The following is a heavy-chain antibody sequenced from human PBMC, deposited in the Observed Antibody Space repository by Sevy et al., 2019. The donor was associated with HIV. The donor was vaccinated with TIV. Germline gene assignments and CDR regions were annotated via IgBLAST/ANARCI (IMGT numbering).Heavy chain of an antibody. CDR1: GFTFSSYA. Sequence: GESLKISCAASGFTFSSYAMHWVRQAPGKGLEWVAVISYDGSNKYYADSVKGRFTISRDNSKNTLYLQMNSRRAEDKAVYYCAIDFHGKKSISIFGVVITLYYYYYYMDVWGKGTTVTVSS. V-gene: IGHV3-30-3*01. J-gene: IGHJ6*03. CDR3: AIDFHGKKSISIFGVVITLYYYYYYMDV. D-gene: IGHD3-3*01. CDR2: ISYDGSNK.